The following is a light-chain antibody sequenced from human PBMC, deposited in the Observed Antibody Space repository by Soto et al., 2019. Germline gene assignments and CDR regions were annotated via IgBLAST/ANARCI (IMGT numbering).Light chain of an antibody. CDR2: DVN. CDR1: SSDVGGYIF. CDR3: VSYAGGTYV. V-gene: IGLV2-8*01. Sequence: QSVLTQPPSASGPPGQSVTISCTGTSSDVGGYIFVSWYQQHPGKAPKLMIYDVNKRPSGVPDRFSGSKSDNTASLTVSGLQAEDEADYYCVSYAGGTYVFGTGTKVTVL. J-gene: IGLJ1*01.